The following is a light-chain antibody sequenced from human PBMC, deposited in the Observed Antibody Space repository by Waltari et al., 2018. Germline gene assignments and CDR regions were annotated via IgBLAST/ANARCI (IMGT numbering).Light chain of an antibody. V-gene: IGKV3-15*01. CDR1: QSVSSN. CDR3: QQYNRWPPIT. CDR2: DAS. Sequence: EIVMTQSPATLSVSPGETATPSYRASQSVSSNVAWYQKKPGQAPRLPIYDASTRATSIPAKFRGSGSGTEFTLTISSLQSEDFAVYYCQQYNRWPPITFGHGTRLEIK. J-gene: IGKJ5*01.